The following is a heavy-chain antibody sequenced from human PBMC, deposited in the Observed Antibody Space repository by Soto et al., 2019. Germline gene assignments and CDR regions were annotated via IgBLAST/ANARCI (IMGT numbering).Heavy chain of an antibody. Sequence: EVQLVESGGVLVQPGGSLRLSCAASGFTFSSYSMNWFRQAPGKGLEWVSYISSSRSTMYYADSVKGRFTISRDNAKNSVYLQMNSLRAEDTAVYDCARDKWGAARPLWGQGTRVTVSS. CDR1: GFTFSSYS. CDR2: ISSSRSTM. V-gene: IGHV3-48*01. D-gene: IGHD6-6*01. J-gene: IGHJ4*02. CDR3: ARDKWGAARPL.